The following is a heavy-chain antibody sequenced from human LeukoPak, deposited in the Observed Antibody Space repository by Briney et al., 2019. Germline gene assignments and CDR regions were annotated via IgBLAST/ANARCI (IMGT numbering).Heavy chain of an antibody. CDR1: GYTFTGYY. CDR2: INPNSGGT. CDR3: ARVSYSGYSGPHYWYMDV. J-gene: IGHJ6*03. V-gene: IGHV1-2*02. Sequence: GASVKVSCKASGYTFTGYYMHWVRQAPGQGLEWMGWINPNSGGTNYAQKFQGRVTMTRDTSISTAYMELSRLRSDDTAVYYCARVSYSGYSGPHYWYMDVWGKGTTVTVSS. D-gene: IGHD5-12*01.